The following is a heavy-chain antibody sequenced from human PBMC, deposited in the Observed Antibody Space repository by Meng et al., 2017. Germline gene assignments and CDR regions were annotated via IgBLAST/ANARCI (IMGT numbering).Heavy chain of an antibody. V-gene: IGHV1-2*06. Sequence: ASVKVSCKASGYTFTGYYMHWVRQAPGQGLEWMGRINPNSGGTNYAQKFQGRGTMTRDTSISTAYMELSRLRSDDTAVYYCARAWVGAIRGGDYWGQGTLVTVSS. D-gene: IGHD1-26*01. CDR2: INPNSGGT. CDR3: ARAWVGAIRGGDY. CDR1: GYTFTGYY. J-gene: IGHJ4*02.